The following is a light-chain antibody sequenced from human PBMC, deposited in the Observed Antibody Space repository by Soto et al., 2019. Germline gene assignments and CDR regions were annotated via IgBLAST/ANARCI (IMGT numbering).Light chain of an antibody. CDR3: GTWDSSLSAYV. Sequence: QSVLTQPPSVSAAPGQKVTISCSGSSSNIGNNYVSWYQQLPGTAPKLLIHENNKRPSGIPDRFSGSKSGTSATLGITGLQTGDEADYYCGTWDSSLSAYVFGTGTKVTVL. V-gene: IGLV1-51*02. J-gene: IGLJ1*01. CDR2: ENN. CDR1: SSNIGNNY.